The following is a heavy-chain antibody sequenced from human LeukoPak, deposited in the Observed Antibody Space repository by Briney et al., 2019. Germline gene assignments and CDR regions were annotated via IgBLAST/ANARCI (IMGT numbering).Heavy chain of an antibody. Sequence: SETLSLTCTVPGGSISSHYWSWIRQPPGKGLEWIGYIYYSGSTNYNPSLKSRVTISVDTSKNQFSLKLSSVTAADTAVYYCARGSELRGRWFDPWGQGTLVTVSS. CDR3: ARGSELRGRWFDP. CDR1: GGSISSHY. D-gene: IGHD1-7*01. J-gene: IGHJ5*02. V-gene: IGHV4-59*11. CDR2: IYYSGST.